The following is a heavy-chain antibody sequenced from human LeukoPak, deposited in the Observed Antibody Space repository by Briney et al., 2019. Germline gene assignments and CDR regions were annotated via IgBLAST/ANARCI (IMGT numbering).Heavy chain of an antibody. CDR3: ARGLSGYASSLGY. J-gene: IGHJ4*02. CDR1: GFTFTTYS. D-gene: IGHD6-6*01. V-gene: IGHV3-21*01. CDR2: ISSWNTYI. Sequence: PGGSLRLSCAASGFTFTTYSMNWVRQAPGKGLQWVSSISSWNTYIYYADAVKGRFTISRDNAKNTLYLQMNSLRAEDTAVYYCARGLSGYASSLGYWGQGTLVTVSA.